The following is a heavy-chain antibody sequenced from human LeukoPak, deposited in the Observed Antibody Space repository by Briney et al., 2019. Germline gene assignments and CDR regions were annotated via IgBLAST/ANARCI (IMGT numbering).Heavy chain of an antibody. CDR3: AKSNGAQTGSWFDY. V-gene: IGHV3-9*03. CDR2: ISWNSGSI. D-gene: IGHD2-8*01. J-gene: IGHJ4*02. CDR1: GFTFDDYA. Sequence: GRSLRLSCAASGFTFDDYAMHWVRQAPGKGLEWVSGISWNSGSIGYADSVKGRFTISRDNAKNSLYLQMNSLRAEDMALYYCAKSNGAQTGSWFDYWGQGTLVTVSS.